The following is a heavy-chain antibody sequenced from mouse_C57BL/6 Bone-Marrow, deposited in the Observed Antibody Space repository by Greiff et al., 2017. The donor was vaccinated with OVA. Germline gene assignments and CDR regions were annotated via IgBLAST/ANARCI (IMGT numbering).Heavy chain of an antibody. V-gene: IGHV5-4*03. J-gene: IGHJ4*01. CDR1: GFTFSSYA. Sequence: EVMLVESGGGLVKPGGSLKLSCAASGFTFSSYAMSWVRQTPEKRLAWVATISDGGSYTYYPDNVKGRFTISRDNAKNNLYLQMSHLKSEDTAMYYCARAYDGYPFYAMDYWGQGTSVTVSS. CDR3: ARAYDGYPFYAMDY. CDR2: ISDGGSYT. D-gene: IGHD2-3*01.